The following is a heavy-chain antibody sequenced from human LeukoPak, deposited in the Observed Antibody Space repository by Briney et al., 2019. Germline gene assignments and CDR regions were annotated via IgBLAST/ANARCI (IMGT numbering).Heavy chain of an antibody. J-gene: IGHJ1*01. CDR2: IYPGDSDT. V-gene: IGHV5-51*01. D-gene: IGHD3-22*01. Sequence: GESLKISCKGSGYSFTSYWIGWVRQMPGKGLEWMGIIYPGDSDTRYSPSFQGQVTISANKSISTAYLQWSSLKVSDTAMYYCARQEDSSGYWEYFQHWGQGTLVTVSS. CDR3: ARQEDSSGYWEYFQH. CDR1: GYSFTSYW.